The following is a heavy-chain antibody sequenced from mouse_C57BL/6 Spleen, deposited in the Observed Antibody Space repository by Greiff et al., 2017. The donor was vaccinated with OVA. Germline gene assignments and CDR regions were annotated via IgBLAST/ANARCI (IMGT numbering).Heavy chain of an antibody. CDR3: ARTAQATMDY. Sequence: QVQLQQSGPELVKPGASVKISCKASGYAFSSSWMNWVKQRPGKGLEWIGRIYPGDGDTNYNGKFKGKATLTADKSSSTAYMQLSSLTSEDSAVYFCARTAQATMDYWGQGTSVTVSS. CDR2: IYPGDGDT. CDR1: GYAFSSSW. D-gene: IGHD3-2*02. V-gene: IGHV1-82*01. J-gene: IGHJ4*01.